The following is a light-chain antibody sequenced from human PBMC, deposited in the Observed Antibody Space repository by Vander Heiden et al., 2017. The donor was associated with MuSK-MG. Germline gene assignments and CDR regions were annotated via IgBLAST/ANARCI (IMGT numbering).Light chain of an antibody. V-gene: IGKV3-20*01. Sequence: EIVLTQSPGTLSLSPGERATLSCRASQSVDNIYLAWYQQRPGQAPRLLIYGASRRATGIPDRFTGSGSGTDFILTISRLEPEDFAVYFCQQYGTSPYTFGQGTKLEIK. J-gene: IGKJ2*01. CDR2: GAS. CDR1: QSVDNIY. CDR3: QQYGTSPYT.